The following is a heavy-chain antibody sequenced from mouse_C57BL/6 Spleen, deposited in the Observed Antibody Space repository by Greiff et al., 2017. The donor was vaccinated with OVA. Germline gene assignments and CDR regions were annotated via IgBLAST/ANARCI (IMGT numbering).Heavy chain of an antibody. J-gene: IGHJ4*01. CDR3: ALYGRGAMDY. CDR2: IYPGSGNT. D-gene: IGHD1-1*01. Sequence: QVQLQQSGAELVRPGASVKLSCKASGYTFTDYYINWVKQRPGQGLEWIARIYPGSGNTYYNEKFKGKATLTAEKSSSTAYMQLSSLTSEDSAVYFCALYGRGAMDYWGQGTSVTVSS. CDR1: GYTFTDYY. V-gene: IGHV1-76*01.